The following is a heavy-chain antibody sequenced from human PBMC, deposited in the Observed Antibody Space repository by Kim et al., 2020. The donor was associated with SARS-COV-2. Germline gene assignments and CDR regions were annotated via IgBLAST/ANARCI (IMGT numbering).Heavy chain of an antibody. CDR3: ARDQGYCSGGSCLNWFDP. CDR1: GGSISSHY. CDR2: IYYSGST. V-gene: IGHV4-59*11. D-gene: IGHD2-15*01. J-gene: IGHJ5*02. Sequence: ETLSLTCAVSGGSISSHYWSWIRQPPGKGLEWIVHIYYSGSTKYNPSLKSRVTISIDKSSNQFSLRLTSVTAADSAVYFCARDQGYCSGGSCLNWFDPWGQGTLVTVSS.